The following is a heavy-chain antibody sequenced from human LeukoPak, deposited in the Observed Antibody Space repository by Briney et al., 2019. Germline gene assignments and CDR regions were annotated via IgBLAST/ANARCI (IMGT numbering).Heavy chain of an antibody. CDR3: ARGRY. CDR1: GFTFSNYW. J-gene: IGHJ4*02. Sequence: GGSLRLSCAASGFTFSNYWMHWVRQTPGEGLVCVSLIKGDGSSTTYADSVKGRFTISRDNSKNTLYLQMNSLRAEDTAVYYCARGRYWGQGTLVTVSS. V-gene: IGHV3-74*01. CDR2: IKGDGSST.